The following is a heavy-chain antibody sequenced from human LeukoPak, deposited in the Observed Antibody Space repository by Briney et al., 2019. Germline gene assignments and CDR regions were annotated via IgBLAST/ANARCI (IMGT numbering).Heavy chain of an antibody. V-gene: IGHV4-34*01. D-gene: IGHD4-17*01. Sequence: SETLSLTCTVYGGSFSGYYWSWIRQPPGKGLEWIGEINHSGSTNYNPSLKSRVTISVDTSKNQFSLKLSSVTAADTALYYCARGHSRWLNAFDIWGQGTMVTVSS. J-gene: IGHJ3*02. CDR1: GGSFSGYY. CDR2: INHSGST. CDR3: ARGHSRWLNAFDI.